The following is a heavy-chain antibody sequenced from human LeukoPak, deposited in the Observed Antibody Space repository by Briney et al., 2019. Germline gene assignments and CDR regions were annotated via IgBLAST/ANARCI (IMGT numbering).Heavy chain of an antibody. J-gene: IGHJ4*02. CDR3: ARAYCGGDCYFDY. V-gene: IGHV3-30*04. Sequence: PGGSLRLSCAASGFTFSSYAMDWVRQAPGKGLEWVAVISYDGSNKYYADSVKGRFTISRDNSKNTLYLQMNSLRAEDTAVYYCARAYCGGDCYFDYWGQGTLVTVSS. CDR1: GFTFSSYA. CDR2: ISYDGSNK. D-gene: IGHD2-21*02.